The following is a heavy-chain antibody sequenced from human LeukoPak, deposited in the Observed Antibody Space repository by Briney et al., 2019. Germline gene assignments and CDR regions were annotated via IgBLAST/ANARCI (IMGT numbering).Heavy chain of an antibody. CDR1: GFTFDDYG. J-gene: IGHJ4*02. Sequence: PGGSLRLSCAASGFTFDDYGMSWVRQAPGKGLEWVSGINWNGGSTGYADSVKGRFTISRDNAKNSLYLQMNSLRAEDTALYYCARVWGSGSYYNFFDYWGQGTLVTVSS. V-gene: IGHV3-20*04. D-gene: IGHD3-10*01. CDR3: ARVWGSGSYYNFFDY. CDR2: INWNGGST.